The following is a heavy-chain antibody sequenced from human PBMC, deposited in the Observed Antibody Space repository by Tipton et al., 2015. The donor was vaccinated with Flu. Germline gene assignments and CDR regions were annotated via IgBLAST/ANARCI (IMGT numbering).Heavy chain of an antibody. CDR1: GGSISSYY. D-gene: IGHD3-3*01. CDR3: ARARGPDDFWSGYFLDYFDY. Sequence: TLSLTCTVSGGSISSYYWSWIRQPAGKGLEWIGRIYTSGSTNYNPSLKSRVTMSVDTSKNQFSLKLSSVTAADTAVYYCARARGPDDFWSGYFLDYFDYWGQGTLVTVSS. J-gene: IGHJ4*02. V-gene: IGHV4-4*07. CDR2: IYTSGST.